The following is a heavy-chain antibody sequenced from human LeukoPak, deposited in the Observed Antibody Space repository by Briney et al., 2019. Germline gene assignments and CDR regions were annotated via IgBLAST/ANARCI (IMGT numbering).Heavy chain of an antibody. CDR3: ARGPDPYYYDSSGYLDY. Sequence: SETLSLTCTVSGGSISSGSYYWSWIRQPAGKGLERIGRIYTSGSTNYNPSLKSRVTISVDTSKNQFSLKLSSVTAADTAVYYCARGPDPYYYDSSGYLDYWGQGTLVTVSS. D-gene: IGHD3-22*01. V-gene: IGHV4-61*02. CDR1: GGSISSGSYY. J-gene: IGHJ4*02. CDR2: IYTSGST.